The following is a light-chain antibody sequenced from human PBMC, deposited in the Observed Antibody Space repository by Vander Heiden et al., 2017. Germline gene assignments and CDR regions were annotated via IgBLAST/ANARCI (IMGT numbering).Light chain of an antibody. Sequence: EIVLTPPPATLPLSPAERVTLLCRASQRVSSTYLAWYQQKPGQAPRLLIYGASSRATGIPDRFSGSGSGTDLILTISRLEPEDFAVYYCQQYGGSPLVTFGQGTRLETK. CDR3: QQYGGSPLVT. J-gene: IGKJ5*01. CDR2: GAS. CDR1: QRVSSTY. V-gene: IGKV3-20*01.